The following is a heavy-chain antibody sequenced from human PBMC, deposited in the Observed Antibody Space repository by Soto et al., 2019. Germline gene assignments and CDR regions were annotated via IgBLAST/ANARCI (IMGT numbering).Heavy chain of an antibody. CDR1: GGSFSGYY. Sequence: SETLSLTCAVSGGSFSGYYWSWIRQPPGKGLEWIGEINHSGSTNYNPSLKSRVTISVDTSKNQFSLKLSSVTAADTAVYYCARLKGKTGPRRYYFDYWGQGTLVTVSS. CDR3: ARLKGKTGPRRYYFDY. CDR2: INHSGST. V-gene: IGHV4-34*01. J-gene: IGHJ4*02.